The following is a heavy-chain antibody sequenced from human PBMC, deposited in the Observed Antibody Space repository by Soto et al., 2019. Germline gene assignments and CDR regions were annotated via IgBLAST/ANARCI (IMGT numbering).Heavy chain of an antibody. D-gene: IGHD6-19*01. V-gene: IGHV4-39*01. CDR1: GGSISSSSYY. CDR3: ARGGAVRWVNY. J-gene: IGHJ4*02. CDR2: SYYSGST. Sequence: QLKLQESGPGLVKPSETLSLTCTVSGGSISSSSYYWGWIRQPPGKGLEWIGSSYYSGSTYYNPSLKNRITISVDTSKNQFSLKLSSVTAADTAVYYCARGGAVRWVNYWGQGTLVTVSS.